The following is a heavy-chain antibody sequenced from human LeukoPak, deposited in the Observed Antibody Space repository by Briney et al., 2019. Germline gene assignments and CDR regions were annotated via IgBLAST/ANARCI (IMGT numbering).Heavy chain of an antibody. J-gene: IGHJ4*02. Sequence: VGSLRLSCAASGFTVSSNYMSWVRQAPGKGLEWGSAIYSTGSTYYAASVKARCSISRYNSKKTLYLQMNSLTAEDTAVYYCAREPVSSGPGYFDYWGQGIVVTV. CDR1: GFTVSSNY. CDR2: IYSTGST. D-gene: IGHD3-22*01. V-gene: IGHV3-53*01. CDR3: AREPVSSGPGYFDY.